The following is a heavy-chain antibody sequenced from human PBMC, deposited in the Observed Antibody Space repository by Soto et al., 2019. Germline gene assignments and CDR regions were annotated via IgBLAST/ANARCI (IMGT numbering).Heavy chain of an antibody. J-gene: IGHJ4*02. D-gene: IGHD2-21*02. CDR2: VKPNDGDT. Sequence: ASVKVSCKASAHIFIYYYVHWVLQAPGQRPEWMGWVKPNDGDTKIAQKFQGRVSMTRDTSISTAYLELSRLKSDDTAIYYCVSNLDCGGDCLESWGQGTLVTVSS. CDR1: AHIFIYYY. CDR3: VSNLDCGGDCLES. V-gene: IGHV1-2*02.